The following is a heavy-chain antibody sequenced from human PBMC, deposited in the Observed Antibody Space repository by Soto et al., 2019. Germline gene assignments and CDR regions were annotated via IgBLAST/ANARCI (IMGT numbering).Heavy chain of an antibody. V-gene: IGHV4-28*03. CDR2: IYYSGTT. CDR1: GYSISSSNW. CDR3: ARDVAGGSRLGELSEYFDY. J-gene: IGHJ4*02. Sequence: SETLSLTCAVSGYSISSSNWWGWIRQPPGKGLEWIGYIYYSGTTYYNPSLKSRVTMSVDTSKNQFSLKLTSVTAVDTAVYYCARDVAGGSRLGELSEYFDYWGQGIQVTV. D-gene: IGHD3-16*02.